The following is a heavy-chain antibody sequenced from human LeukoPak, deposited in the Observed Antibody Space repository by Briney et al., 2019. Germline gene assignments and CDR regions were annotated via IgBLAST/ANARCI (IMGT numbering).Heavy chain of an antibody. V-gene: IGHV3-33*01. CDR1: GFTFSSYG. J-gene: IGHJ4*02. CDR3: ARAVGPYDY. D-gene: IGHD3-10*01. Sequence: PGRSLRLSCAASGFTFSSYGIHWVRQAPGKGLEWVAVIWFDGSNKYYADSVKGRFTISRDNSRNTLFLQMNRLRAEDTALYYCARAVGPYDYWGQGTLVTVSS. CDR2: IWFDGSNK.